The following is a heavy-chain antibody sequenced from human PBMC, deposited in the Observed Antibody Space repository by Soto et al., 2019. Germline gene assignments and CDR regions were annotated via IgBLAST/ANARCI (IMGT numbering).Heavy chain of an antibody. J-gene: IGHJ5*02. CDR2: IIPIFGTA. CDR3: ARASGFGVWFDP. V-gene: IGHV1-69*13. CDR1: GGTFSSYA. D-gene: IGHD3-10*01. Sequence: SVKVSCKASGGTFSSYAISWVRQAPGQGLEWMGGIIPIFGTANYAQRFQGRVTITADESTSTAYMELSSLRSEDTAVYYCARASGFGVWFDPWGQGTLVTVSS.